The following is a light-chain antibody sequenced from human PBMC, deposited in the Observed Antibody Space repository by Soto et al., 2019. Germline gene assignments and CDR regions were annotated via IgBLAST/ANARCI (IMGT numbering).Light chain of an antibody. CDR3: HQYNNWPPYT. V-gene: IGKV3D-15*01. CDR1: QSVSSN. CDR2: GAF. J-gene: IGKJ2*01. Sequence: EIVMTQSPATLSVSPGERATLSCRASQSVSSNLAWYQQKPGQAPRLLIYGAFNRATGIPARFSGSGSGTEFTLTISSLQSEDFAVYYCHQYNNWPPYTFGQGTKLEIK.